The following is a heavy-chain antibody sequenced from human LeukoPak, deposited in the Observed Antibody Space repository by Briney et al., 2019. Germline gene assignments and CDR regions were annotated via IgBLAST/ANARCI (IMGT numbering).Heavy chain of an antibody. V-gene: IGHV3-11*01. Sequence: PGESLRLSCVVSGFSFSNSYMTWIRQTPGKGLESLAYISGSGSDIYYADSVKGRFTISRDNAKNSLYLQLNSLRPEDTALYYCSTDPRALLYWGHRTLVTVSS. D-gene: IGHD2/OR15-2a*01. CDR3: STDPRALLY. J-gene: IGHJ4*01. CDR2: ISGSGSDI. CDR1: GFSFSNSY.